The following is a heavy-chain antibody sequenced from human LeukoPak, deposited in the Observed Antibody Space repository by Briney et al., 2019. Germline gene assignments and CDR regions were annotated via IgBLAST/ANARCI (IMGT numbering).Heavy chain of an antibody. J-gene: IGHJ6*03. V-gene: IGHV3-20*04. CDR3: ARSRGDYYGSGNYYNYYYYMDV. CDR2: INWNGGST. Sequence: GGSLRLSCAASGFTFDDYGMNWVRHAPGKGLEWVSGINWNGGSTGYADSVKGRFTISRDNAKNSLYLQMNSLRAEDTALYYCARSRGDYYGSGNYYNYYYYMDVWGKGTTVTVSS. CDR1: GFTFDDYG. D-gene: IGHD3-10*01.